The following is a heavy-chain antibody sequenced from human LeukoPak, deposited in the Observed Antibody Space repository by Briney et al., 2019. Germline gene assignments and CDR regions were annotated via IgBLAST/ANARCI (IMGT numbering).Heavy chain of an antibody. CDR3: ARGGNYYASSGYYFRDDLDY. D-gene: IGHD3-22*01. CDR1: GYTFTSYY. V-gene: IGHV1-46*01. CDR2: INPSGCST. J-gene: IGHJ4*02. Sequence: ASVNVSCKASGYTFTSYYMHWVRQAPGQGLDWLGIINPSGCSTSYAQKFQGRVTMTRDTSTSTVYMELSSLRSEDTAVYYCARGGNYYASSGYYFRDDLDYWGQGTLVTVSS.